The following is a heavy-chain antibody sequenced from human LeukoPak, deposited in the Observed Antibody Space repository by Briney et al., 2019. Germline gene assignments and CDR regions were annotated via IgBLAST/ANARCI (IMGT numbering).Heavy chain of an antibody. CDR3: ARGVEMATLQNWFDP. J-gene: IGHJ5*02. V-gene: IGHV3-30*04. Sequence: GGSLSLSCAASGFTFSSYRMHWVRHAPGKGPEGVAVISYGGSNKYYADSVRGRFTISRDNSKNTLYLQMNSLRAEDTAVYYCARGVEMATLQNWFDPGGQGTLVTVS. CDR1: GFTFSSYR. D-gene: IGHD5-24*01. CDR2: ISYGGSNK.